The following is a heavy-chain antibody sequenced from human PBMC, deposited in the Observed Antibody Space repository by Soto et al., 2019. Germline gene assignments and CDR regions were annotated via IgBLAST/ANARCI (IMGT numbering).Heavy chain of an antibody. J-gene: IGHJ2*01. CDR2: INHSGST. CDR3: ARAFGWHWYFDL. CDR1: GGSFSGYY. D-gene: IGHD3-16*01. V-gene: IGHV4-34*01. Sequence: SETLSLTCAVYGGSFSGYYWSWIRQPPGKGLEWIGEINHSGSTNYNPSLKSRVTISVDTSKNQFSLKLSSVTAADTAVYYCARAFGWHWYFDLWGRGTLVTVSS.